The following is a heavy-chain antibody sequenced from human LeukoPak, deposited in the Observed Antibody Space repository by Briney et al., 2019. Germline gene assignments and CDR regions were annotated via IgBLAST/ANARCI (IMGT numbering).Heavy chain of an antibody. Sequence: GGSLRLSCAASGFIFSNARMNWVRQAPGKGLEWVAVIWYGGSNKYYADSVKGRFTISRDNSKNTLYLQMNSLRAEDTAVYYCARGQQQLEFDYWGQGTLVTVSS. CDR1: GFIFSNAR. J-gene: IGHJ4*02. CDR3: ARGQQQLEFDY. V-gene: IGHV3-33*08. CDR2: IWYGGSNK. D-gene: IGHD6-13*01.